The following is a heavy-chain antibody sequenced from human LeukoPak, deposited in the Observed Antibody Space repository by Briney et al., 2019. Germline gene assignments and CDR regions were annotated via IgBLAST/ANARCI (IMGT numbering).Heavy chain of an antibody. V-gene: IGHV4-59*08. D-gene: IGHD3-10*01. CDR1: GGSISSYY. CDR3: ARSLDLSYYGSGGSNWFDP. Sequence: PSETLSLTCTVSGGSISSYYWSWIRQPPGKGLEWIGYIYYSGSTNYNPSLKSRVTISVDTSKNQFSLKLSSVTAADTAVYYWARSLDLSYYGSGGSNWFDPWGQGTLVTVSS. CDR2: IYYSGST. J-gene: IGHJ5*02.